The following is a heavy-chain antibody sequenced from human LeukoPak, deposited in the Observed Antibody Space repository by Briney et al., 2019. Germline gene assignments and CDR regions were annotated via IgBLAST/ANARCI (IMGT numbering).Heavy chain of an antibody. CDR2: ISGSGGST. D-gene: IGHD3-22*01. J-gene: IGHJ4*02. V-gene: IGHV3-23*01. CDR3: AKIAPGLYYFASSEGIFDY. Sequence: GGSRRLSCAASGFTFSSYAMSWVRQAPGKGLEWVSAISGSGGSTYYADSVKGRFTISRDNSKNTLYLQMNSLRAEDTAVYYCAKIAPGLYYFASSEGIFDYWGQGTLVTVSS. CDR1: GFTFSSYA.